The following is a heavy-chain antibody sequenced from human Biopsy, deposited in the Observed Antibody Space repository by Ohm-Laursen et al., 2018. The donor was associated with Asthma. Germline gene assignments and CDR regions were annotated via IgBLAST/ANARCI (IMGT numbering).Heavy chain of an antibody. CDR3: ARGDSSNWSHYYFDY. Sequence: GSLRLSCTASGFAVSRDHMFWVRQAPGKGLEWVSVIYSGGTSHTADSVRGRFTISRDYSKNMLYLQMHSLRAEDTAVYYCARGDSSNWSHYYFDYWGQGTLVTVSS. V-gene: IGHV3-53*01. D-gene: IGHD3-22*01. CDR1: GFAVSRDH. CDR2: IYSGGTS. J-gene: IGHJ4*02.